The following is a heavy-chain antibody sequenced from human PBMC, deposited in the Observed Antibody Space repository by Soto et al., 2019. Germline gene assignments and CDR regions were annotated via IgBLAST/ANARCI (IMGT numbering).Heavy chain of an antibody. Sequence: QVQLMESGGGVVQPGRSLRLSCTGTGFIFSTYALHWVRQAPGKGLEWVALILDDGTTKYYADSVKGRFTISRDNSKNTLYLEMNSLTTDDTAVYFCAGDGPVTGTTEWGQGSLVTVSS. CDR1: GFIFSTYA. J-gene: IGHJ4*02. CDR2: ILDDGTTK. D-gene: IGHD1-20*01. V-gene: IGHV3-30-3*01. CDR3: AGDGPVTGTTE.